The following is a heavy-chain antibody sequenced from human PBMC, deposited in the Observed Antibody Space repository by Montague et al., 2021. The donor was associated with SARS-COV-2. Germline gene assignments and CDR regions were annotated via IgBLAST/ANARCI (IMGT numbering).Heavy chain of an antibody. V-gene: IGHV4-59*01. CDR2: IYYSGRT. D-gene: IGHD3-10*01. Sequence: SETLSLTCTVSGGSISSYYWSWIRQPPGKGLEWIGYIYYSGRTNYNPSLKSRVTISVDTSKNQFSLKLSSVTAADTAVYYCAREVLGSYYNGRFDPWGQGTLVTVSS. J-gene: IGHJ5*02. CDR3: AREVLGSYYNGRFDP. CDR1: GGSISSYY.